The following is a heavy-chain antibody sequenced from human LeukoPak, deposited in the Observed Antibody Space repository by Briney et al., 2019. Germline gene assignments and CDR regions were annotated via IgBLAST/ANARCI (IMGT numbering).Heavy chain of an antibody. D-gene: IGHD3-22*01. CDR2: IYNSGST. J-gene: IGHJ4*02. CDR3: ARAALYFDSSAYSYYFDY. V-gene: IGHV4-59*01. CDR1: DGSISSYY. Sequence: PSETLSLTCTVSDGSISSYYWSWIRQPPGKGLEWIGHIYNSGSTNYNPSLKSRVTMSVDPSKNQFSLRLSSVTAADTAVYFCARAALYFDSSAYSYYFDYWGQGTLVTVSS.